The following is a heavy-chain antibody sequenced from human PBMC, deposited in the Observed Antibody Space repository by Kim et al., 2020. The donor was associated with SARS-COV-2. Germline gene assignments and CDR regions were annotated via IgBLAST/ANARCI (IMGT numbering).Heavy chain of an antibody. CDR2: INNIGNP. Sequence: ASVKVSCKASGYTFTDYAMNWVRQAPGQGLEWMGWINNIGNPTYAQGFTGRFVFSLDYSVSTAYLQISSLTAEDTAVYYCGPGGMAVWGQGTTVTVSS. CDR3: GPGGMAV. J-gene: IGHJ6*02. V-gene: IGHV7-4-1*02. CDR1: GYTFTDYA.